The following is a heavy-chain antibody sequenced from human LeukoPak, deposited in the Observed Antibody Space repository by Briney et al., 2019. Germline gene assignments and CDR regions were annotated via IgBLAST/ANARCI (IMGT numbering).Heavy chain of an antibody. Sequence: ASVKVSCKASGGTFSSYAISWVRQAPGQGLEWMGRIIPILGIANYAQKFQGRVTITADKSTSTAYMELSSLRSDDTAVYYCARDQGYSSAQGVVDYWGQGTLVTVSS. CDR2: IIPILGIA. CDR3: ARDQGYSSAQGVVDY. J-gene: IGHJ4*02. D-gene: IGHD6-19*01. CDR1: GGTFSSYA. V-gene: IGHV1-69*04.